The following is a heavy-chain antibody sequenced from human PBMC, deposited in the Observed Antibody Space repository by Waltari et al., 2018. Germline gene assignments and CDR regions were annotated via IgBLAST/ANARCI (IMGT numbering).Heavy chain of an antibody. CDR2: INYSGTT. Sequence: QVQLQESGPGLVKPSETLSLTCTVSGGSVSTTNYYWAWIRQPPGKRLEWIGSINYSGTTYYNPSLKSRVTMSVDTSENQLSLKLRSVTAADTAVYYCARATFDFWGRGTLVTVSS. V-gene: IGHV4-39*01. J-gene: IGHJ2*01. CDR1: GGSVSTTNYY. CDR3: ARATFDF.